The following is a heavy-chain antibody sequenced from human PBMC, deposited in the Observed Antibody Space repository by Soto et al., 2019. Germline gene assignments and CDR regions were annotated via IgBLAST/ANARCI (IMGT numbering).Heavy chain of an antibody. CDR3: AREQDASYYYGSGSYYTY. Sequence: ASVKVSCKASGGTFSSYAISWVRQAPGQGLEWMGGIIPIFGTANYAQKFQGRVTITADESTSTAYMELSSLRSEDTAVYYCAREQDASYYYGSGSYYTYWGQGTLVTVSS. CDR2: IIPIFGTA. J-gene: IGHJ4*02. CDR1: GGTFSSYA. V-gene: IGHV1-69*13. D-gene: IGHD3-10*01.